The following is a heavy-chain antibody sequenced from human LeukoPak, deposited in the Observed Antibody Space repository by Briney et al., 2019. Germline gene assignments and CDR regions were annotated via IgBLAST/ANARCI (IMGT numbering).Heavy chain of an antibody. CDR1: GYTFTSYG. CDR3: ARESAPGYSYGITGGYFDY. Sequence: GASVKVSCKASGYTFTSYGISWVRQAPGQGLEWMGWISAYNGNTNYAQKLQGRVTMTRDTSTSTVYMELSSLRSEDTAVYYCARESAPGYSYGITGGYFDYWGQGTLVTVSS. J-gene: IGHJ4*02. V-gene: IGHV1-18*04. CDR2: ISAYNGNT. D-gene: IGHD5-18*01.